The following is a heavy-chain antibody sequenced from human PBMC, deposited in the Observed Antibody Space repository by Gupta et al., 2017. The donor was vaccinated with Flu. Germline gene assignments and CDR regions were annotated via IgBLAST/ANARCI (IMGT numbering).Heavy chain of an antibody. CDR3: ARLYPIWLTYYYDSSGRPGDAFDI. CDR2: IYYSGST. D-gene: IGHD3-22*01. CDR1: GGSISSSSYY. Sequence: QLQLQESGPGLVKPSETLSLTCTVSGGSISSSSYYWGWIRQPPGKGLEWIGSIYYSGSTYYNPSLKSRVTISVDTSKNQFSLKLSSVTAADTAVYYCARLYPIWLTYYYDSSGRPGDAFDIWGQGTMVTVSS. V-gene: IGHV4-39*01. J-gene: IGHJ3*02.